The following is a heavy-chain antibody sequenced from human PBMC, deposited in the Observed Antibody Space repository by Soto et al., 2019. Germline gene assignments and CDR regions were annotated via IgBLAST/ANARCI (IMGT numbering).Heavy chain of an antibody. V-gene: IGHV1-24*01. D-gene: IGHD3-10*01. CDR3: ATALMVRAGWLDP. Sequence: ASVKVSCKVSGYTLTELSMHWVRQAPGKGLEWMGGFDPEDGETIYAQKFQGRVTMTEDTSTDTAYMELSSLRSEDTAVYYCATALMVRAGWLDPWGQGIXFTVSS. J-gene: IGHJ5*02. CDR2: FDPEDGET. CDR1: GYTLTELS.